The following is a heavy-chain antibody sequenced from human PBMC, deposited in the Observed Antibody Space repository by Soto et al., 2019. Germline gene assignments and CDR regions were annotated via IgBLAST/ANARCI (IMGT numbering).Heavy chain of an antibody. CDR1: GGTFSSYA. CDR3: ARDPSYCYDSSGYPGYAFDI. Sequence: SVKVSCKASGGTFSSYAISWVRQAPGQGLEWMGGIIPIFGTANYAQKFQGRVTITADESTSTAYMELSSLRSEDTAVYYCARDPSYCYDSSGYPGYAFDIWGQGTMVTVSS. J-gene: IGHJ3*02. CDR2: IIPIFGTA. D-gene: IGHD3-22*01. V-gene: IGHV1-69*13.